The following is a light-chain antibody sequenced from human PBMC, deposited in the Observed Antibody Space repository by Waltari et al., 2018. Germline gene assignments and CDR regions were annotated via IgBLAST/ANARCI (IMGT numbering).Light chain of an antibody. Sequence: IVLTHSPGTLSLSPGERVTLSCRASQSVSRTLAWYQQKPGQAPRLLIYGASIRATGIPDRFSGSGSGTDFSLTISRLEPEDFAVYYCQHYRSLPVTFGQGTKVEIK. J-gene: IGKJ1*01. CDR3: QHYRSLPVT. CDR2: GAS. CDR1: QSVSRT. V-gene: IGKV3-20*01.